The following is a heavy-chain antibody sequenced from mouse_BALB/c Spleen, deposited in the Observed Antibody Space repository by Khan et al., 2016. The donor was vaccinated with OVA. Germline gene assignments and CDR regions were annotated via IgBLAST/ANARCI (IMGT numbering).Heavy chain of an antibody. CDR1: GFTFSDYA. CDR2: VSTGGTYT. V-gene: IGHV5-9-3*01. D-gene: IGHD1-2*01. Sequence: EVELVESGGGLVKPGGSLKLSCAASGFTFSDYAMSWVRQTPEKRLEWVATVSTGGTYTYFPDSVKGRFTISRDNAKNTLYLQMTSLRSEDSAMYYCARPPFTTAWYFDVWGAGTTVTVSS. J-gene: IGHJ1*01. CDR3: ARPPFTTAWYFDV.